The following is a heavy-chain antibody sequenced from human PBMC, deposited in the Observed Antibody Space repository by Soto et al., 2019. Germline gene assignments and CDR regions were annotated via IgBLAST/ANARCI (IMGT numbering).Heavy chain of an antibody. V-gene: IGHV4-4*02. CDR1: SGSISSSNW. Sequence: SETLSLTCAVSSGSISSSNWWSWVRQPPGKGMEWIGEIYHSGSTNYNPSLKSRVTISVDKSKNQFSLKLSSVTAADTAVYYCARDQGYCSSTSCYQPGWFDPWGQGTLVTVSS. CDR2: IYHSGST. J-gene: IGHJ5*02. CDR3: ARDQGYCSSTSCYQPGWFDP. D-gene: IGHD2-2*01.